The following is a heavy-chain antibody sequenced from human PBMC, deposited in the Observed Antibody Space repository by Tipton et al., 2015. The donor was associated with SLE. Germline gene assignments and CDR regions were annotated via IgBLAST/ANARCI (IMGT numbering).Heavy chain of an antibody. V-gene: IGHV4-30-2*04. CDR3: ARDPPLFDF. Sequence: LSLKSRVTISVDTSKNQFSLNVRSVTAADTAVYYCARDPPLFDFWGQGTLVTVSS. J-gene: IGHJ4*02.